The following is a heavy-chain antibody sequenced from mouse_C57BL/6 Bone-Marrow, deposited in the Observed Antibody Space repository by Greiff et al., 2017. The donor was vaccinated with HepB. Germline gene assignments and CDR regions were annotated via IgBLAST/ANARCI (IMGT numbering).Heavy chain of an antibody. CDR2: IYPGSGST. CDR3: ARYWSNPGGYFDY. V-gene: IGHV1-55*01. Sequence: AQLQQSGAELVKPGASVKMSCKASGYTFTSYWITWVKQRPGQGLEWIGDIYPGSGSTNYNEKFKSKATLTVDTSSSTAYMQLSSLTSEDSAVYYCARYWSNPGGYFDYWGQGTTLTVSS. CDR1: GYTFTSYW. J-gene: IGHJ2*01. D-gene: IGHD4-1*01.